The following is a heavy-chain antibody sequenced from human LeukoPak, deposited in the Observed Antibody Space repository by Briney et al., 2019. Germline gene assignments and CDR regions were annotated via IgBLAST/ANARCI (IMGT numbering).Heavy chain of an antibody. D-gene: IGHD6-19*01. CDR1: GYTFTSYG. Sequence: ASVKVSCKASGYTFTSYGISWVRQAPGQGLEWMGWISAYNGNTNYAQKLQGRVTMTTDTSTSTAYMELRSLRSDDTAVYYCARVLWRSGWYSYHWFDPWGPGNLVTVSS. CDR3: ARVLWRSGWYSYHWFDP. CDR2: ISAYNGNT. J-gene: IGHJ5*02. V-gene: IGHV1-18*01.